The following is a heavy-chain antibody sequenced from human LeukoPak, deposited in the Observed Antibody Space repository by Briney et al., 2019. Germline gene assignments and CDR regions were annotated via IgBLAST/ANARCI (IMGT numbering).Heavy chain of an antibody. CDR1: GFTFSSYS. Sequence: GGSLRLSCAASGFTFSSYSMNWVRQAPGKGLEWVSYISSSSSTIYYADSVKGRFTISRDNAKNSLYLQMNSLRAEDTAVYYCACGYSYGYRSIDYWGQGTLVTVSS. D-gene: IGHD5-18*01. J-gene: IGHJ4*02. CDR2: ISSSSSTI. CDR3: ACGYSYGYRSIDY. V-gene: IGHV3-48*01.